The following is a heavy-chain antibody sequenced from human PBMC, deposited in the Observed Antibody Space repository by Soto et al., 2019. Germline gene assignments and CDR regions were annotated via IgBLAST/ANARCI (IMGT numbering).Heavy chain of an antibody. CDR3: ARGGDPYFDWLPTYYYYGMDV. CDR2: INHSGST. V-gene: IGHV4-34*01. J-gene: IGHJ6*02. D-gene: IGHD3-9*01. Sequence: PSETLSLTCAVYGGSFSGYYWTWIRQPPGTGLEWIGEINHSGSTNYNPSLKSRVTISVDTSKNQFSLKLSSVTAADTAVYYCARGGDPYFDWLPTYYYYGMDVWGQGTTVTVSS. CDR1: GGSFSGYY.